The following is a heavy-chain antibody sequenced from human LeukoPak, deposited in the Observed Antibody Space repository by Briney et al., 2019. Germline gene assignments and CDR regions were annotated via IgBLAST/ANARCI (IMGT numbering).Heavy chain of an antibody. CDR1: GGSISSSSYY. V-gene: IGHV4-39*07. CDR2: IYHSGST. CDR3: AAKYYYYYYGMDV. J-gene: IGHJ6*02. Sequence: KPSETLSLTCTVSGGSISSSSYYWGWIRQPPGKGLEWIGYIYHSGSTYYNPSLKSRVTISVDRSKNQFSLKLSSVTAADTAVYYCAAKYYYYYYGMDVWGQGTTVTVSS.